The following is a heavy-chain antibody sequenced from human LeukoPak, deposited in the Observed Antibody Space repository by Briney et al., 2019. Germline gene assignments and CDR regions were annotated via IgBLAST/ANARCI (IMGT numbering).Heavy chain of an antibody. J-gene: IGHJ4*02. Sequence: QAGGSLRLSCAASEFTFTKYWMHWVRQAPGKGLVWVSGIKSDGSSTVYADSVKGRFTISRDSAKNSLYLQMNSLRAEDTAVYYCAREANYDFWSGYFGSLKPFDYWGQGTLVTVSS. D-gene: IGHD3-3*01. CDR1: EFTFTKYW. CDR3: AREANYDFWSGYFGSLKPFDY. CDR2: IKSDGSST. V-gene: IGHV3-74*01.